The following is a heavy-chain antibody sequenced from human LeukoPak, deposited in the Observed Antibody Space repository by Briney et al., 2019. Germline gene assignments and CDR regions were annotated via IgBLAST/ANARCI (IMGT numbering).Heavy chain of an antibody. Sequence: SETLSLTCAVYGGSFSGYCWSWIRQPPGKGLEWLGEIKHGGSTNYNPSLKSRVTISIDTSKNQFSLKLNSVTAADTAVYFCARGGFRAAAGTALWYWGQGTLVTVSS. J-gene: IGHJ4*02. V-gene: IGHV4-34*01. CDR3: ARGGFRAAAGTALWY. CDR1: GGSFSGYC. CDR2: IKHGGST. D-gene: IGHD6-13*01.